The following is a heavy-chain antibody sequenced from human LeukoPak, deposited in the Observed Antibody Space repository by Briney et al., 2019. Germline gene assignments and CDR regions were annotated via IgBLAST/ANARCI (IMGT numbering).Heavy chain of an antibody. Sequence: GGSLRLSCAASGFTFSSYGMHWVRQAPGKGLEWVAFIRYDGSNKYYADSVKGRFTISRDNSKNTLYLQMNSLRAEDTAVYYCAKSYRGYSGYDSDYYYYYMDVWGKGTAVTISS. CDR2: IRYDGSNK. D-gene: IGHD5-12*01. J-gene: IGHJ6*03. CDR3: AKSYRGYSGYDSDYYYYYMDV. V-gene: IGHV3-30*02. CDR1: GFTFSSYG.